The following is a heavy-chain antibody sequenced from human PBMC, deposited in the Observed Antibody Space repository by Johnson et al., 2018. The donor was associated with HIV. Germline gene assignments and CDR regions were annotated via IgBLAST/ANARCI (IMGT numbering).Heavy chain of an antibody. CDR1: GFTFSSYA. D-gene: IGHD4-17*01. V-gene: IGHV3-30-3*02. CDR3: AQEGPLTVTTVMGAFDI. Sequence: QVQLVESGGGVVQPGRSLRLSCAASGFTFSSYAMHWVRQAPGKGLAWVAVISYDGSNKYYADSVKGRFTISRDNSKNPLYLQMNSLRAEDTAVYYCAQEGPLTVTTVMGAFDIWGQGTRVTVSA. J-gene: IGHJ3*02. CDR2: ISYDGSNK.